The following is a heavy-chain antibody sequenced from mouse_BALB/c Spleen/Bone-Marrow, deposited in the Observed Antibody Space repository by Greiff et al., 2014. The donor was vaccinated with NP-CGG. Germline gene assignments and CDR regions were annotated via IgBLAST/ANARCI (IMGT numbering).Heavy chain of an antibody. J-gene: IGHJ3*01. CDR3: ARELGLRLAY. D-gene: IGHD3-1*01. Sequence: QVQLQQSGAELMKPGASVKISCKTSGYTFSSYWIEWVKQRPGHGLGWIGEILPGSGSTNSNEKFKGKATFTADTSSNTAYMQLSSLTSEDSAVYYCARELGLRLAYWGQGTLVTVSA. V-gene: IGHV1-9*01. CDR2: ILPGSGST. CDR1: GYTFSSYW.